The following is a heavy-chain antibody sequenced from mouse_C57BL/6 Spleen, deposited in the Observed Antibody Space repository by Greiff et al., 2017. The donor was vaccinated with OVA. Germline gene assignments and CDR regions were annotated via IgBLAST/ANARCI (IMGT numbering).Heavy chain of an antibody. CDR1: GFTFSDYG. V-gene: IGHV5-17*01. Sequence: DVHLVESGGGLVKPGGSLKLSCAASGFTFSDYGMHWVRQAPEKGLEWVAYISSGSSTIYYADTVKGRFTISRDNAKNTLFLQMTSRRSEDTAMYYCARTAQATAMDYWGQGTSVTVSS. CDR3: ARTAQATAMDY. D-gene: IGHD3-2*02. J-gene: IGHJ4*01. CDR2: ISSGSSTI.